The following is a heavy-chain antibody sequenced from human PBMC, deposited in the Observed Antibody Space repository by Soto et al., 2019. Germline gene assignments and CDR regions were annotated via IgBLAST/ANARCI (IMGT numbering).Heavy chain of an antibody. CDR3: ATVGAIAAPHHRDFDI. CDR2: ISSSSSTI. CDR1: GFTFSSYS. D-gene: IGHD6-6*01. V-gene: IGHV3-48*02. J-gene: IGHJ3*02. Sequence: GGSLRLSCAASGFTFSSYSMNWVRQAPGKGLEWVSYISSSSSTIYYADSVKGRFTISRDNAKNSLYLQMNSLRDEDTAVYYCATVGAIAAPHHRDFDIWGQGTMVTVSS.